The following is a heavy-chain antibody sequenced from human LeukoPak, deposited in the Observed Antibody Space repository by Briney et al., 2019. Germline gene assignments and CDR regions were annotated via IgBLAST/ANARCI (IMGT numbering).Heavy chain of an antibody. CDR1: GGSISSYY. J-gene: IGHJ5*02. Sequence: GSLRLSCTVSGGSISSYYWSWIRQPPGEGLEWIGYIYYSGSTNYNPSLKSRVTISVDTSKNQFSLKLSSVTAADTAVYYCARSRIQLRFDPWGQGTLVTVSS. CDR2: IYYSGST. D-gene: IGHD5-18*01. V-gene: IGHV4-59*01. CDR3: ARSRIQLRFDP.